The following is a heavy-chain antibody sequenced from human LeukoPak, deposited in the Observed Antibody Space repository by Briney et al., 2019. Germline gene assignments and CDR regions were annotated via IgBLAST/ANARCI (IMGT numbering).Heavy chain of an antibody. V-gene: IGHV3-48*03. CDR3: ASGPVVVVAAEYYFDY. Sequence: PGGSLRLSCAASGFTFCSYEMNWVRQAPGKGLEWVSYISSSGSTIYYADSVKGRFTISRDNAKNSLYLQMNSLRAEDTAVYYCASGPVVVVAAEYYFDYWGQGTLVTASS. CDR2: ISSSGSTI. CDR1: GFTFCSYE. J-gene: IGHJ4*02. D-gene: IGHD2-15*01.